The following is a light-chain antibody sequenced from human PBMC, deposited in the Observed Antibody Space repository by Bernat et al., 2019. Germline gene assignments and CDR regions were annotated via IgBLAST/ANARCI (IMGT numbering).Light chain of an antibody. Sequence: QSALTQPAPVSGSPGQSITISCTGTSSDIGGYNFVSWYQQHPGKAPKLMISDVSNRPFGVSTRFSGSKSGNTASLTISGLQAEDEADYYCFSYTSWPSPYVFGTGTKVTVL. CDR1: SSDIGGYNF. J-gene: IGLJ1*01. CDR3: FSYTSWPSPYV. CDR2: DVS. V-gene: IGLV2-14*03.